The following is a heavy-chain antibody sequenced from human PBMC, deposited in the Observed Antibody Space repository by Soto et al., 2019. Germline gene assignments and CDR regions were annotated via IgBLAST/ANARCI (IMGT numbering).Heavy chain of an antibody. D-gene: IGHD2-21*01. CDR3: VRVGIVARPY. V-gene: IGHV3-48*03. J-gene: IGHJ4*02. CDR1: GLTFSKFE. Sequence: PGGSLRLSCEVSGLTFSKFEMTWVRQAPEKGLERVSSISSDGTTTHYADSVKGRFTISRDNDRNSLYLQMNSLKGEDTATYYCVRVGIVARPYWGQGTPVTVSS. CDR2: ISSDGTTT.